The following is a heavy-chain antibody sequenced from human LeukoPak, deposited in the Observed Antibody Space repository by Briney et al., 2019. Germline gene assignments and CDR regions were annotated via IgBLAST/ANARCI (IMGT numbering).Heavy chain of an antibody. CDR3: ARDGDTEPSVLLSCGDPDY. CDR2: INPNGGST. CDR1: GYTFTSYY. D-gene: IGHD3-10*01. J-gene: IGHJ4*02. Sequence: ASVEVSCKASGYTFTSYYMHWVRQAPGQGLEWMGIINPNGGSTSYAQKFEGSVTMTRDTSMSTVYMELRSLRSEDTAVYHCARDGDTEPSVLLSCGDPDYWGQGTPVTVPS. V-gene: IGHV1-46*01.